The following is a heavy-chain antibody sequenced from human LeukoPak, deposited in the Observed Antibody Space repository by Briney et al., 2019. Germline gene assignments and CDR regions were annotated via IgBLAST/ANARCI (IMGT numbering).Heavy chain of an antibody. CDR3: ARDQEAYCSSTSCYEYYYYMDV. CDR2: IYTSGST. V-gene: IGHV4-39*07. Sequence: SETLSLTCTVPGDSISSSSYYSGWIRKPPGKGLEWLGRIYTSGSTNYNPSLKSRVTISVDTSKNQFSLKLSSVTAADTAVYYCARDQEAYCSSTSCYEYYYYMDVWGKGTTVTISS. J-gene: IGHJ6*03. CDR1: GDSISSSSYY. D-gene: IGHD2-2*01.